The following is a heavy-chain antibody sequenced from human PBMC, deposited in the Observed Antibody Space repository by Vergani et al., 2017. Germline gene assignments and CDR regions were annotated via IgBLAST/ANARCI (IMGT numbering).Heavy chain of an antibody. Sequence: QVQLVQSGAEVKKPGASVKVSCKASGYTFTSYGISWVRQAPGQGLEWMGWISAYNGNTNYAQKLQGRVTMTTDTSTSTAYMGLRSLRSDDTAVYYCARDYPYYDILTGYSRSRSDYWGQGTLVTVSS. CDR3: ARDYPYYDILTGYSRSRSDY. D-gene: IGHD3-9*01. CDR1: GYTFTSYG. J-gene: IGHJ4*02. V-gene: IGHV1-18*01. CDR2: ISAYNGNT.